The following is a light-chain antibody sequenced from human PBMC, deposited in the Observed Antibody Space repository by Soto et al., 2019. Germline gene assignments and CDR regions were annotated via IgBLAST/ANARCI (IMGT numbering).Light chain of an antibody. CDR1: NSDIGAYNY. Sequence: QSVLTQPPSASGSPGQSVTISCTGTNSDIGAYNYVSWYRQYPDKAPKLLVYQVTKRPSGVPDRFSGSKSGNTAALTVSGLQAEDEAVYYCSSYAGSLVGFGGGTKLTVL. V-gene: IGLV2-8*01. J-gene: IGLJ2*01. CDR3: SSYAGSLVG. CDR2: QVT.